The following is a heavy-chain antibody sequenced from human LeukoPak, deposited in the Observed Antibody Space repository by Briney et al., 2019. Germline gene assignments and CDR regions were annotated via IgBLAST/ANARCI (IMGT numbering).Heavy chain of an antibody. CDR3: AKGRAGMVRGVCDY. V-gene: IGHV3-48*01. D-gene: IGHD3-10*01. CDR2: ISSSSSTI. J-gene: IGHJ4*02. CDR1: GFTFSSYS. Sequence: PGGSLRPSCAASGFTFSSYSMNWVRQAPGKGLEWVSYISSSSSTIYYADSVKGRFTISRDNAKNSLYLQMNSLRVDDTAVYYCAKGRAGMVRGVCDYWGQGTLVTVSS.